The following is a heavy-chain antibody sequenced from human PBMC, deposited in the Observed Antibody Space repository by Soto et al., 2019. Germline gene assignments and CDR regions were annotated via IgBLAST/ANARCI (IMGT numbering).Heavy chain of an antibody. CDR3: ARGGYSSGWTRGWFDP. CDR1: GFTVSSNY. Sequence: TGGSLRLSCAASGFTVSSNYMSWVRQAPGKGLEWVSVIYSGGSTYYADSVKGRFTISRDNSKNTLYLQMNSLRAEDTAVYYCARGGYSSGWTRGWFDPWGQGTLVTVS. J-gene: IGHJ5*02. D-gene: IGHD6-19*01. V-gene: IGHV3-53*01. CDR2: IYSGGST.